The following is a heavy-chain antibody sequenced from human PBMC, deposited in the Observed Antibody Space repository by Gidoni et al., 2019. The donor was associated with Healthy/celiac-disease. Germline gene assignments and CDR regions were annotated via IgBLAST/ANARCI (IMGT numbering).Heavy chain of an antibody. J-gene: IGHJ3*02. V-gene: IGHV4-34*01. CDR3: ARGLVVVPAAIDAFDI. Sequence: QVQLQQWGAGLLKPSETLSLTCAVYGGSFSGYYWSWIRQPPGKGLEWIGEINHSGSTNYNPSLKSRVTISVDTSKNQFSLKLSSVTAADTAVYYCARGLVVVPAAIDAFDIWGQGTMVTVSS. D-gene: IGHD2-2*01. CDR1: GGSFSGYY. CDR2: INHSGST.